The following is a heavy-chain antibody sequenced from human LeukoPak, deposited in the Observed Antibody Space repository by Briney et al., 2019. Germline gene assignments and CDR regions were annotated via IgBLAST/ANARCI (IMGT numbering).Heavy chain of an antibody. Sequence: GGSLRLSCAASGFTFSTYWMQWVRHAPGKGLVWVSRIDSDGSSTSYADSVKGRFTISRDNAKNTLYLQMNSLRAEDTAVYYCARDPSYSSGYYYWGQGSLVTVSS. CDR2: IDSDGSST. D-gene: IGHD3-22*01. J-gene: IGHJ4*02. CDR3: ARDPSYSSGYYY. V-gene: IGHV3-74*01. CDR1: GFTFSTYW.